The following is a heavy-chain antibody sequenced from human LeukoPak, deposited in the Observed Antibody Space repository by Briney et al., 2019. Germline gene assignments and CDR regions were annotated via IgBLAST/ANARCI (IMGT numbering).Heavy chain of an antibody. CDR3: ARGVGATDFDY. CDR1: GGSISGYY. J-gene: IGHJ4*02. CDR2: IYYSGST. V-gene: IGHV4-59*01. Sequence: PSETLSLTCTVSGGSISGYYWSWIRQPPGKGLEWIGYIYYSGSTNYNPSLKSRVTISVDTSKNQFSLKLSSVTAADTAVYYCARGVGATDFDYWGQGTLVPVSS. D-gene: IGHD1-26*01.